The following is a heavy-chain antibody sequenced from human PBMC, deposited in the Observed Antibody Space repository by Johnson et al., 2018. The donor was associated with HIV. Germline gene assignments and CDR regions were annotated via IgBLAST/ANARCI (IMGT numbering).Heavy chain of an antibody. CDR3: ATGDDDGF. Sequence: QVQLVESGGGVVQPGRSLRLSCAASAFSFSNYPMHWVRQAPGKGLEWVALISYAGSNKYYTYSVKVRFTISRDNSKNTLYLQMNSLNTDDTAFYYYATGDDDGFWGQGTMVTVSS. CDR1: AFSFSNYP. CDR2: ISYAGSNK. V-gene: IGHV3-30*04. D-gene: IGHD5-12*01. J-gene: IGHJ3*01.